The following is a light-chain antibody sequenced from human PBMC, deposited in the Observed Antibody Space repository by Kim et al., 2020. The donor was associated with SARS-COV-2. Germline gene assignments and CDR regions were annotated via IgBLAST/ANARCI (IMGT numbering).Light chain of an antibody. CDR1: QSLVNRDGNTY. CDR3: LQGTHWPKT. CDR2: QVS. J-gene: IGKJ2*01. Sequence: DVVMTQSPLYLAVTXGQPASISCRSSQSLVNRDGNTYLNWLQQRPGQSPRRLIYQVSKRDSGVPDRFSGSGSGTNFTLKISGVEAEDVGVYYCLQGTHWPKTFGQGTKLEI. V-gene: IGKV2-30*01.